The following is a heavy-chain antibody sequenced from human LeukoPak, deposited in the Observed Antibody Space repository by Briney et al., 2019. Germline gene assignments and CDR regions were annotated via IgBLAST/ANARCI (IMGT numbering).Heavy chain of an antibody. D-gene: IGHD3-10*01. CDR1: GYTFTGYY. V-gene: IGHV1-2*06. Sequence: ASVKVSCKASGYTFTGYYMHWVRQAPGQGLEWMGRINPNSGGTNYAQKFQGRVTMTRDTSISTAYMELSRLRSDDTAVYYCASTYYYGSGRYYNLLGTTNSVYYYYMDGWGKGTTVTVSS. CDR3: ASTYYYGSGRYYNLLGTTNSVYYYYMDG. CDR2: INPNSGGT. J-gene: IGHJ6*03.